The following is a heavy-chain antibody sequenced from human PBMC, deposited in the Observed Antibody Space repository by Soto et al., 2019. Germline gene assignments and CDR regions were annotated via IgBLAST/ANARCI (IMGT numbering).Heavy chain of an antibody. D-gene: IGHD3-22*01. V-gene: IGHV3-11*01. Sequence: GSLRLSCAGSGFTFSDYYMSWIRQAPGKGLEWVSYISSSGNIIYYADSVKGRFTISRDNAKNSLYLQMNSLRAEDTAVYYCARDLGYYASDGYFDYWGQGTLVTVSS. CDR3: ARDLGYYASDGYFDY. CDR2: ISSSGNII. CDR1: GFTFSDYY. J-gene: IGHJ4*02.